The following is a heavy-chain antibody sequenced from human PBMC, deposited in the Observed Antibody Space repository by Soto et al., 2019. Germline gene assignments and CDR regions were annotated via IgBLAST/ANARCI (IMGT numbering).Heavy chain of an antibody. J-gene: IGHJ4*02. Sequence: GGSLRLSCAASGFTFSSYSMNWVRQAPGKGLEWVSSISSSSSYIYYADSVKGRFTISRDNAKNSLYLQMNSLRAEDTAVYYCAREDLTGYYTIDYWGQGTLVTVSS. CDR2: ISSSSSYI. CDR1: GFTFSSYS. CDR3: AREDLTGYYTIDY. V-gene: IGHV3-21*01. D-gene: IGHD3-9*01.